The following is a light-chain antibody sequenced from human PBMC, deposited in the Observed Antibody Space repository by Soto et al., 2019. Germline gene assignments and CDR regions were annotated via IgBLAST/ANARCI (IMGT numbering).Light chain of an antibody. V-gene: IGKV3-11*01. CDR2: EAS. J-gene: IGKJ2*02. CDR3: QQRYNWPPCT. CDR1: QSISNS. Sequence: EVVLTQSPATLSLSPGERATLSCRASQSISNSLAWYQQKPGQAPRLLIYEASNRATGIPARFSGIGSGTDFTLTISSLEPEDFAVYYCQQRYNWPPCTFGQGTKLEIK.